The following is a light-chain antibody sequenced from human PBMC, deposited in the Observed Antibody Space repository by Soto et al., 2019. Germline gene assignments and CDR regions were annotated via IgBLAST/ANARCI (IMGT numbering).Light chain of an antibody. CDR1: QDIKNY. CDR3: QRYNGT. J-gene: IGKJ5*01. CDR2: DAS. V-gene: IGKV1-33*01. Sequence: DIKMTQSPSTLSAYVGDRVTITCQASQDIKNYLNWYQQKSGKAPKLLIYDASDLETGVPSRFSGSGSGTDFTFTINSLQPDDSATYYCQRYNGTFGQGTRLEIK.